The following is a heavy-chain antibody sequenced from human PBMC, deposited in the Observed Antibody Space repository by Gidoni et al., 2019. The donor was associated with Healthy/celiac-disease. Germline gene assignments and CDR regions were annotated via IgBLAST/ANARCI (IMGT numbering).Heavy chain of an antibody. CDR1: GFTFSSYG. CDR2: IWYDGSNK. CDR3: ARDFRPNSSGWYFDY. D-gene: IGHD6-19*01. V-gene: IGHV3-33*01. J-gene: IGHJ4*02. Sequence: QVQLVESGGGVVQPGRSLRLSCAASGFTFSSYGMHWVRQAPGKGLEWVAVIWYDGSNKYYADSVKGRFTISRDNSKNTLYLQMNSLRAEDTAVYYCARDFRPNSSGWYFDYWGQGTLVTVSS.